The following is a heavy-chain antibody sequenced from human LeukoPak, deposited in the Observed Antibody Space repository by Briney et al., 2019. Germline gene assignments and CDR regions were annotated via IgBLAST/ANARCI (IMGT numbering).Heavy chain of an antibody. J-gene: IGHJ4*02. CDR2: ISGSGGST. V-gene: IGHV3-23*01. D-gene: IGHD3-10*01. Sequence: GGSLRLSCAASGFTFSSYAMSWVRQAPGKGLEWVSAISGSGGSTYYADSVKGRFTISRDNSKNTLYLQMNSLRAEDTAVYYCAKSPPAYYGSGSPPVDYWGQGTLVAVSS. CDR3: AKSPPAYYGSGSPPVDY. CDR1: GFTFSSYA.